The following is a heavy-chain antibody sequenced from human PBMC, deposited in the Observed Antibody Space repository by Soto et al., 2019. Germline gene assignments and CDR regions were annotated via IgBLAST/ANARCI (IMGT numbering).Heavy chain of an antibody. J-gene: IGHJ4*02. D-gene: IGHD3-22*01. CDR2: ITGGGGST. CDR1: GFTFSNYA. V-gene: IGHV3-23*01. CDR3: AKRKYDSSGYYHDY. Sequence: GGSLRLSCAASGFTFSNYAMGWVRQAPGKGLEWVSAITGGGGSTNYADSVKGRFTISRDNSKNTLYLQMNSLRVEDTAIYYCAKRKYDSSGYYHDYWGQGTLVTVSS.